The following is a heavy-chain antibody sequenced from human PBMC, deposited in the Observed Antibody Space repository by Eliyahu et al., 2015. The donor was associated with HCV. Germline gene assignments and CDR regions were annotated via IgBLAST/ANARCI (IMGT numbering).Heavy chain of an antibody. CDR2: ITSNSNHL. CDR3: AKEREDSYDNSVYVAPQADTFDI. Sequence: EVQLVESGGGLVKAGGSLRLSCAASGFTFSRYTMNWVRQAPGKGLEWVSSITSNSNHLFYADSLKGRFTISRDNAKNSLSLQMNSLRVEDTALYYCAKEREDSYDNSVYVAPQADTFDIWGQGTMVTVSS. D-gene: IGHD3-22*01. V-gene: IGHV3-21*06. J-gene: IGHJ3*02. CDR1: GFTFSRYT.